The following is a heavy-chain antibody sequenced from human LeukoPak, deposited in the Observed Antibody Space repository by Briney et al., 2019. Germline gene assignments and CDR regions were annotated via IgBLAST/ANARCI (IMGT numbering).Heavy chain of an antibody. CDR2: IYTSGST. Sequence: SETLSLTCTVSGGSISSYYWSWIRQPAGKGLEWIGRIYTSGSTNYNPSLKSRVTMSVDTSKNQFSLKLSSVTAADTAVYYCARGSLNYGFWSGQPNGMDVWGQGTTVTVSS. CDR3: ARGSLNYGFWSGQPNGMDV. CDR1: GGSISSYY. V-gene: IGHV4-4*07. D-gene: IGHD3-3*01. J-gene: IGHJ6*02.